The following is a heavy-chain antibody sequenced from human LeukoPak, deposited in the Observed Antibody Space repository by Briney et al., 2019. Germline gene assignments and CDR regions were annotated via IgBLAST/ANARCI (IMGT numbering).Heavy chain of an antibody. CDR2: ISGSGDST. D-gene: IGHD3-22*01. CDR3: ARAHYDSSGYYFGLDY. V-gene: IGHV3-23*01. Sequence: GGSLRLSCTASGFIFSGYVMSWVRQAPGKGLEWVAAISGSGDSTYYADSVRGRFPISRDNSKNTLYLQMNSLRAEDTAVYYCARAHYDSSGYYFGLDYGGQGTLVTVSA. CDR1: GFIFSGYV. J-gene: IGHJ4*02.